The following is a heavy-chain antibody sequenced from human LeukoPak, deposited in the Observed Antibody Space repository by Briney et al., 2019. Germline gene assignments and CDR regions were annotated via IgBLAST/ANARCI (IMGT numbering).Heavy chain of an antibody. V-gene: IGHV3-74*01. J-gene: IGHJ4*02. D-gene: IGHD3-22*01. CDR3: ARPAHYYDSSGYYPLRY. CDR2: INSDGSST. Sequence: PGGSLRLSCAASGFTFSSYWMHWVRQAPGKGLVWVSRINSDGSSTSYADSVKGRFTISRDNAKNTLYLQMNSLRAEDTAVYYCARPAHYYDSSGYYPLRYWGQGTLVTVSS. CDR1: GFTFSSYW.